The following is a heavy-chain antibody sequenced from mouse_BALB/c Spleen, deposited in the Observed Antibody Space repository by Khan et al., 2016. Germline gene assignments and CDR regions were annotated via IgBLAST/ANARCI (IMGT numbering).Heavy chain of an antibody. CDR3: ARIPPDTLGY. J-gene: IGHJ4*01. V-gene: IGHV1-7*01. CDR2: FNPSSGYT. CDR1: GYTFNIYW. Sequence: VQLQESGAELAKPGASVKMSCKTSGYTFNIYWMHWVKQRPGQDLEWIGYFNPSSGYTEYNQKFKDKATLTGDKSSSTFYMQLSSLTSEDSAVYYCARIPPDTLGYWGQGTSVIVSS.